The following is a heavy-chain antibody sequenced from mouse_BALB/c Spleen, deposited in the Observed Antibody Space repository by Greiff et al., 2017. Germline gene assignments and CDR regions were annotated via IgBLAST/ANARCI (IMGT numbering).Heavy chain of an antibody. Sequence: EVQLQQSGTVLARPGASVKMSCKASGYTFTSYWMHWVKQRPGQGLEWIGAIYPGNSDTSYNQKFKGKAKLTAVTSTSTAYMELSSLTNEDSAVYYCTRGYYGNYEWFAYWGQGTLVTVSA. CDR2: IYPGNSDT. D-gene: IGHD2-1*01. CDR1: GYTFTSYW. CDR3: TRGYYGNYEWFAY. V-gene: IGHV1-5*01. J-gene: IGHJ3*01.